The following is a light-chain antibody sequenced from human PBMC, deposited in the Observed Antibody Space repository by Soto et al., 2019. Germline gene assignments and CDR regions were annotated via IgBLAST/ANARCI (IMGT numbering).Light chain of an antibody. CDR2: SNN. CDR3: AAWDDRLKGYV. CDR1: SSNIGSNT. J-gene: IGLJ1*01. V-gene: IGLV1-44*01. Sequence: QSVLTQPPSASGTPGQRVTISCSGSSSNIGSNTVNWYQQLPGTAPKLLIYSNNQRPSGVPDRFSGSKSGTSASLAISGLRSEDEADYYCAAWDDRLKGYVFGTGTKLTVL.